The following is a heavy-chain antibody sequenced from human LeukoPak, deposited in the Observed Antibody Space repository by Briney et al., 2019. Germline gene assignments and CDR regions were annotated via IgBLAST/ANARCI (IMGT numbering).Heavy chain of an antibody. CDR1: GFTFSSYW. V-gene: IGHV3-7*03. Sequence: GGSLRLSCAASGFTFSSYWMSWVRQAPGKGLEWVANIKQDGSEKYYVDSVKGRFTISRDNAKNSLYLQMNSLRAEDTAVYYCAKGTEYYDILTGFDYWGQGTLVTVSS. CDR2: IKQDGSEK. D-gene: IGHD3-9*01. J-gene: IGHJ4*02. CDR3: AKGTEYYDILTGFDY.